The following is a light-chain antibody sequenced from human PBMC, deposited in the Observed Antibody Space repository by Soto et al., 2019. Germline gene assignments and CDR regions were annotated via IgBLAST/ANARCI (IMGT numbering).Light chain of an antibody. J-gene: IGKJ2*01. V-gene: IGKV3-20*01. Sequence: EIVLTQSPGTLSLSPGERATLSCRASQSVSNSYLAWYQQKPGQAPRLLIYGASSRATGIPDRFSGSGSGTDFTLTISRLEAEDFAVYYCQQYGSSPRTFGRGTKVEIK. CDR3: QQYGSSPRT. CDR1: QSVSNSY. CDR2: GAS.